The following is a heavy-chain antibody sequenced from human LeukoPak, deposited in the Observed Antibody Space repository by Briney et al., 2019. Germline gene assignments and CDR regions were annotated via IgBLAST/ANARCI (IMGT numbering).Heavy chain of an antibody. CDR1: GYTFTNYY. CDR2: INPSGGST. J-gene: IGHJ6*03. V-gene: IGHV1-46*01. CDR3: AGGSYLSYYYYYMDV. D-gene: IGHD1-26*01. Sequence: ASVKVSCKASGYTFTNYYMHWVRQAPGQGLEWMGIINPSGGSTSYAQKFQGRVTMTRDTSTSTVYMELSSLRSEDTAAYYCAGGSYLSYYYYYMDVWGKGTTVTVSS.